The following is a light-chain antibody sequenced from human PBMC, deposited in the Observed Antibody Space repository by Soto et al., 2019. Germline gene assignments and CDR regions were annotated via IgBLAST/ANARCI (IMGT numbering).Light chain of an antibody. Sequence: EIVMTQSPATLSVSPGERATLSCRASQSVSSNLAWYQQKPGKAPRLLIYAASTRDTGIPARFSGSGSGTDFSLTISRREHEDFAVYYCQQYGSSPPITFGQGTRLEIK. V-gene: IGKV3-15*01. CDR1: QSVSSN. J-gene: IGKJ5*01. CDR2: AAS. CDR3: QQYGSSPPIT.